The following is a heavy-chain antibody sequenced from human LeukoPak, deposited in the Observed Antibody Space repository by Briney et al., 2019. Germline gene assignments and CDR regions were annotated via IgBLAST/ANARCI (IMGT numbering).Heavy chain of an antibody. CDR3: AKNGKYQLLGSWCDS. CDR1: GFTFSSYA. V-gene: IGHV3-23*01. D-gene: IGHD2-2*01. J-gene: IGHJ5*01. Sequence: GGSLRLSCAASGFTFSSYAMSWVRQAPGKGLEWVSAISGSAATTYYADSVNGRFTISRDNSKNTLYVQMDSLRGDDTAVYYCAKNGKYQLLGSWCDSWGQGTLVTVSS. CDR2: ISGSAATT.